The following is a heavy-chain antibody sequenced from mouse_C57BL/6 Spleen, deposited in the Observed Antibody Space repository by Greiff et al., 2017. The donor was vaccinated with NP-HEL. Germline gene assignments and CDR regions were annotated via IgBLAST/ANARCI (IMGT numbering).Heavy chain of an antibody. V-gene: IGHV1-64*01. Sequence: QVQLQQPGAELVKPGASVKLSCKASGYTFTSYWMHWVKQRPGQGLEWIGMIHPNSGSTNYNEKFKSKATLTVDKSSSTAYMQLSSLTSEDSAVYYCARGSDYRYWYFDVWGTGTTVTVSS. CDR2: IHPNSGST. D-gene: IGHD2-13*01. J-gene: IGHJ1*03. CDR3: ARGSDYRYWYFDV. CDR1: GYTFTSYW.